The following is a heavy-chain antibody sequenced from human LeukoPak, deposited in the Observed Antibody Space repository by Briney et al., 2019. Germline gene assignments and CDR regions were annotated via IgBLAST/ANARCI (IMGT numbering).Heavy chain of an antibody. CDR2: INHSGST. CDR1: GGSFSGYY. J-gene: IGHJ5*02. CDR3: ARESGNWFDP. Sequence: SETLSLTCAVYGGSFSGYYWSWIRQPPGKGLEWIGEINHSGSTNYNPSLKSRVTISVDTSKNQLSLKLSSVTAADTAVYYCARESGNWFDPWGQGTLVTVSS. V-gene: IGHV4-34*01.